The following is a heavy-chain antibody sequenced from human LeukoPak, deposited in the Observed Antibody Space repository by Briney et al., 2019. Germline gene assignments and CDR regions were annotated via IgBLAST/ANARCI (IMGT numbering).Heavy chain of an antibody. J-gene: IGHJ6*02. CDR3: ARDSNYGMDV. Sequence: PGGSLRLSCGASGFTFSSYWMHWVRQPSGKGLVWVSRINRDGSGTSYVDSVKGRFTISRDNAKNTVYLQMNSLRAEDTAVYYCARDSNYGMDVWGQGTTVTVSS. CDR2: INRDGSGT. CDR1: GFTFSSYW. V-gene: IGHV3-74*01.